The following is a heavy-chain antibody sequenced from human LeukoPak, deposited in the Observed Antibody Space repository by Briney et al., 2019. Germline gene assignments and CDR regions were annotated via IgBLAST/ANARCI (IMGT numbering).Heavy chain of an antibody. CDR1: GYTFTGYY. Sequence: ASVKVSCKASGYTFTGYYMHWVRQAPGQGLEWMGRINPNSGGTTYAQKFQGRVTMTRDTSISTAYMELSRLRSDDTAVYYCARLEMATMTVDYWGQGTLVTVSS. V-gene: IGHV1-2*06. CDR2: INPNSGGT. D-gene: IGHD5-24*01. J-gene: IGHJ4*02. CDR3: ARLEMATMTVDY.